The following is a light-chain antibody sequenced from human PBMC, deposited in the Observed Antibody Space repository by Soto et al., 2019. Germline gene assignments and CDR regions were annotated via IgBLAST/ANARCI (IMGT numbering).Light chain of an antibody. J-gene: IGLJ3*02. CDR3: ASWDDSLNGWV. V-gene: IGLV1-47*01. Sequence: QLVLTQPPSVSGTPGQRVTISCSGSTSNIGSNYVYWYQQLPGTAPRLLIFRTDQRPSGVPDRFSASKSDNSASLAIRGLRSEDEADYHCASWDDSLNGWVFGGGTKLTVL. CDR1: TSNIGSNY. CDR2: RTD.